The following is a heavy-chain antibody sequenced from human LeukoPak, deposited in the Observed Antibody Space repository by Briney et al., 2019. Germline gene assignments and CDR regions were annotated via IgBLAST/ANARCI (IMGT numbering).Heavy chain of an antibody. CDR1: GFTFSRYW. J-gene: IGHJ4*02. D-gene: IGHD3-10*01. CDR3: ANIKDTGTYYFDH. Sequence: PGGSLRLSCAASGFTFSRYWMSWVRQAPGKGLEWVANIKQDGSEKYYVESVKGRFTVSRDNARNSLYLQMISLRAEDTAVYYCANIKDTGTYYFDHWGQGTLVTVSS. V-gene: IGHV3-7*01. CDR2: IKQDGSEK.